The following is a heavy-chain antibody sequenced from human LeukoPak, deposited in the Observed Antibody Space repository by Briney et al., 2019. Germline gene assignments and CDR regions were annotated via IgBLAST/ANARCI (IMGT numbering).Heavy chain of an antibody. CDR1: GYTFTGYY. V-gene: IGHV1-2*02. J-gene: IGHJ4*02. CDR2: INPNSGGT. Sequence: ASVTVSCKASGYTFTGYYMHWVRQAPGPGLEWMGWINPNSGGTNYAQKFQGRVTMTRDTSISTAYMELSRLRSDDTAVYYCATVYYDILTGYEYYFDYWGQGTLVTVSS. D-gene: IGHD3-9*01. CDR3: ATVYYDILTGYEYYFDY.